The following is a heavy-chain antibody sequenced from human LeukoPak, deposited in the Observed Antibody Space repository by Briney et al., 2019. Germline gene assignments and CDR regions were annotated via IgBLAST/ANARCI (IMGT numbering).Heavy chain of an antibody. Sequence: SETLSLTCTVPDGSISSSSYFWGWIRQPPGMRLEWVGNIYYSGSTFYNPSLKSRVTISVDTSKNQFSLKLSSVTAADTAVYYCSRSVTTSYYYYGMDVWGQGTTVTVSS. CDR1: DGSISSSSYF. CDR3: SRSVTTSYYYYGMDV. D-gene: IGHD3-3*01. CDR2: IYYSGST. J-gene: IGHJ6*02. V-gene: IGHV4-39*01.